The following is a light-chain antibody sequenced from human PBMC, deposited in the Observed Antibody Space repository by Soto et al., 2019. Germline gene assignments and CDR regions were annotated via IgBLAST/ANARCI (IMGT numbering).Light chain of an antibody. V-gene: IGKV3-15*01. Sequence: EIVMTQSPATLSVSPGERATLSCRPSHSVSSNLAWYQQKPGQAPRLLIYGASTRGTGIPERFSGFESGTDFTLSISRLKSENLAVYYCPEYYNWIRSFGQGTKLEIK. CDR2: GAS. CDR1: HSVSSN. CDR3: PEYYNWIRS. J-gene: IGKJ2*01.